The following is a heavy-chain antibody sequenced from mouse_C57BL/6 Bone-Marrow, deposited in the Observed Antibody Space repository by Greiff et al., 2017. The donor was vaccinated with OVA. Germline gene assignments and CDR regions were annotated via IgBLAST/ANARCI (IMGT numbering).Heavy chain of an antibody. CDR3: ASAGVYWYFDV. CDR1: GFTFSSYT. J-gene: IGHJ1*03. V-gene: IGHV5-9*01. Sequence: EVQLVEPGGGLVKPGGSLKLSCAASGFTFSSYTMSWVRQTPEKRLEWVATISGGGGNTYYPDSVKGRFTISRDNAKNTLYLQMSSLRSEDTALYYCASAGVYWYFDVWGTGTTVTVSS. CDR2: ISGGGGNT.